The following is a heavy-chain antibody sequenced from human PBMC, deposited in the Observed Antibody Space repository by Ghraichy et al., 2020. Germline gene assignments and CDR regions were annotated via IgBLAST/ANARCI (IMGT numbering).Heavy chain of an antibody. CDR1: GYTFTGYY. CDR2: INPKSGGT. CDR3: ARDGRPTPKYYYDSSGYQN. Sequence: ASVNVSCKASGYTFTGYYIHWVRQAPGQGLEWMGWINPKSGGTNYAQKFQGRVTMTRDTSTTTAYMDLRRLRFDDTAVYYCARDGRPTPKYYYDSSGYQNWGQGTLVTVSP. J-gene: IGHJ4*02. D-gene: IGHD3-22*01. V-gene: IGHV1-2*02.